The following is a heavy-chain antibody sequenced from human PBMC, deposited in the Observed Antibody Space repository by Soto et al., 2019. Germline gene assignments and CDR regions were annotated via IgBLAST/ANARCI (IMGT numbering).Heavy chain of an antibody. CDR3: ARLSLNTFYYYGMDV. J-gene: IGHJ6*02. CDR2: IDPSDSYT. CDR1: GYSFTSYW. Sequence: LGESLKISCKGSGYSFTSYWISWVRQMPGKGLEWMGRIDPSDSYTNYSPSFQGHVTISADKSISTAYLQWSSLKASDTAMYYCARLSLNTFYYYGMDVWGQGTTVTVSS. V-gene: IGHV5-10-1*01.